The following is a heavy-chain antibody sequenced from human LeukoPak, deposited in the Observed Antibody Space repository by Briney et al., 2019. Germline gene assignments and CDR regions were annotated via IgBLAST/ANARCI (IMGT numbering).Heavy chain of an antibody. Sequence: PGGSLRLSCAASGFTFSSYSMNWVRQAPGKGLEWVSSISSSSSYIYYADSVKGRFTISRDNSKNTLYLQMGSLRAEDMAVYYCARDLESGNDISTGGGYWGQGTLVTVSS. CDR2: ISSSSSYI. D-gene: IGHD3-9*01. CDR3: ARDLESGNDISTGGGY. CDR1: GFTFSSYS. V-gene: IGHV3-21*01. J-gene: IGHJ4*02.